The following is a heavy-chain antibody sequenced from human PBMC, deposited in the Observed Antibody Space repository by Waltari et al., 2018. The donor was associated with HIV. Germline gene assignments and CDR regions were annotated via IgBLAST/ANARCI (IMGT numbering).Heavy chain of an antibody. J-gene: IGHJ3*02. D-gene: IGHD4-17*01. Sequence: QVQLQQWGAGLLKPSETLSLTCAVYGGSFSGYYWSWIRQPPGKGLEWIGEINHSGSTNSNPSLKSRVTISVDTSKNQFSLKLSSVTAADTAVYYCARGSPYGGAAGGAFDIWGQGTMVTVSS. CDR3: ARGSPYGGAAGGAFDI. CDR1: GGSFSGYY. V-gene: IGHV4-34*01. CDR2: INHSGST.